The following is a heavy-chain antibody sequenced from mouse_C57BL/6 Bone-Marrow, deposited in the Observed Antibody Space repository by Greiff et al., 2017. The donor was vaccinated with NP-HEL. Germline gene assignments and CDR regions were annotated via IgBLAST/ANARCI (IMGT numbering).Heavy chain of an antibody. CDR1: GFTFSDYG. Sequence: EVKLVESGGGLVKPGGSLKLSCAASGFTFSDYGMHWVRQAPEKGLEWVAYISSGSSTIYYADTVKGRFTISRDNAKNTLFLQMTSLRSEDTAMYYCARDWTEYFDVWGTGTTVTVSS. V-gene: IGHV5-17*01. CDR2: ISSGSSTI. CDR3: ARDWTEYFDV. D-gene: IGHD4-1*01. J-gene: IGHJ1*03.